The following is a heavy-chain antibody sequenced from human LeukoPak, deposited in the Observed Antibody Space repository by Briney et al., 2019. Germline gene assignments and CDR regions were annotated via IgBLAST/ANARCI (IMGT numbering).Heavy chain of an antibody. CDR1: GGSISSGSYY. CDR2: IHTSGST. V-gene: IGHV4-61*02. Sequence: SQTLSLTCTVSGGSISSGSYYWSWIRQPAGKGLEWIGRIHTSGSTKYNPSLMSRVTMSVDTSKNQFSLKVSSVTAADTAVYYCARDLSLRDIVATLNRGAILGNYFDYWGQGTLVTVSS. CDR3: ARDLSLRDIVATLNRGAILGNYFDY. J-gene: IGHJ4*02. D-gene: IGHD5-12*01.